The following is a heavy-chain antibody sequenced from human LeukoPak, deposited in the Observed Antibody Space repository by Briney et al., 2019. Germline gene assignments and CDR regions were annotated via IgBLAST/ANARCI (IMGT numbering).Heavy chain of an antibody. V-gene: IGHV1-18*01. CDR1: GYTFTSYG. Sequence: GASVKVSCKASGYTFTSYGISWVRQAPGQGLEWMGWISTYNGNTNYAQKLQGRVTMTTDTSTSTAYMELRSLKFDDTAVYYCVRGRKLYSSGWYVEDDYWGQGTLVTVSS. J-gene: IGHJ4*02. CDR3: VRGRKLYSSGWYVEDDY. D-gene: IGHD6-19*01. CDR2: ISTYNGNT.